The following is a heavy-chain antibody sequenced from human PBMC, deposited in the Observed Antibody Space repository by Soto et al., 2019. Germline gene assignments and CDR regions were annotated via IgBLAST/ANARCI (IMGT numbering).Heavy chain of an antibody. CDR2: INPNSGGT. J-gene: IGHJ6*02. V-gene: IGHV1-2*02. CDR3: ARTRAVAPLKPFYYYGMDV. CDR1: GYAFTGYY. Sequence: ASVKVSCKASGYAFTGYYMHWVRQAPGQGLGWMGWINPNSGGTNYAQKFQGRVTMTRDTSISTVYMELSRLRSDDTAVYYCARTRAVAPLKPFYYYGMDVWGQGTTVTVSS. D-gene: IGHD6-19*01.